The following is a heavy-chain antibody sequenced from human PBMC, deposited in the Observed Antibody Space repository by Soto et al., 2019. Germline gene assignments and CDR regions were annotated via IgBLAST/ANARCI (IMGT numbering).Heavy chain of an antibody. J-gene: IGHJ6*03. CDR3: ARDAKTSYYDSLTGDYYYYYYMDV. CDR2: IKQDGSEK. D-gene: IGHD3-9*01. V-gene: IGHV3-7*03. CDR1: GFTFSSYW. Sequence: GGSLRLSCAASGFTFSSYWMSWVRQAPGKGLEWVANIKQDGSEKYYVDSVKGRFTISRDNAKNSLYLQMNSLRAEDTAVYYCARDAKTSYYDSLTGDYYYYYYMDVWGKGTTVTVSS.